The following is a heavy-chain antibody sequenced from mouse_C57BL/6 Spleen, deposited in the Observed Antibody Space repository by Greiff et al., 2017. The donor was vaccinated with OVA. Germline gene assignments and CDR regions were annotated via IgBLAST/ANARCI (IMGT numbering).Heavy chain of an antibody. CDR2: IYPGDGDT. CDR1: GYAFSSYW. Sequence: QVQLKQSGAELVKPGASVKISCKASGYAFSSYWMNWVKQRPGKGLEWIGQIYPGDGDTNYNGKFKGKATLTADKSSSTAYMQLSSLTSEDSAVYFCARRDYGSSYGYFDVWGTGTTVTVSS. V-gene: IGHV1-80*01. D-gene: IGHD1-1*01. J-gene: IGHJ1*03. CDR3: ARRDYGSSYGYFDV.